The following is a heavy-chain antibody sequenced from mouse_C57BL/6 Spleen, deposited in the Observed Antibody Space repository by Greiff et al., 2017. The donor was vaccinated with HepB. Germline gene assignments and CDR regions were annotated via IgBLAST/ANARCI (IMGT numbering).Heavy chain of an antibody. CDR1: GFTFSSYA. J-gene: IGHJ4*01. Sequence: EVKLVESGGGLVKPGGSLKLSCAASGFTFSSYAMSWVRQTPEKRLEWVATISDGGSYTYYPDNVKGRFTISRDNAKNNLYLQMSHLKSEDTAMYYCARDGGYSNPYYAMDYWGQGTSVTVSS. D-gene: IGHD2-5*01. V-gene: IGHV5-4*01. CDR3: ARDGGYSNPYYAMDY. CDR2: ISDGGSYT.